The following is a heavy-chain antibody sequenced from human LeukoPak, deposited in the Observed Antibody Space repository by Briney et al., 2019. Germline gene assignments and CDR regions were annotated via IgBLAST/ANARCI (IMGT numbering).Heavy chain of an antibody. V-gene: IGHV4-4*07. CDR3: AREGEQQLLDY. J-gene: IGHJ4*02. CDR1: GNSISSYY. CDR2: IYTSGST. Sequence: SETLSLTCTVSGNSISSYYWSWIRQPAGKGLEWIGRIYTSGSTNYNPSLKSRVTMSVDTSKNQFSLNLSSVTAADTAVYYCAREGEQQLLDYWGQGTLVTVSS. D-gene: IGHD6-13*01.